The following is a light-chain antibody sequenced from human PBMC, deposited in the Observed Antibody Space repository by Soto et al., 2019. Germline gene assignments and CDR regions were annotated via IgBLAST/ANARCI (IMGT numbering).Light chain of an antibody. CDR2: DNH. J-gene: IGLJ3*02. CDR1: SSNVGDNF. CDR3: PTWDGSLSVVV. V-gene: IGLV1-51*01. Sequence: QSVLTQPPSVSAAPGQRVTISCSGNSSNVGDNFVSWYQQPPEAAPKLLIYDNHKRPSGIPDRFSGPKSGTSATLGITGLQTGDEADYYCPTWDGSLSVVVFGGGTKLTVL.